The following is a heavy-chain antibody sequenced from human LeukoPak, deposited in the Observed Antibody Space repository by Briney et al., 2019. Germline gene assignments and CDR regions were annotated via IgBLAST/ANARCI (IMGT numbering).Heavy chain of an antibody. D-gene: IGHD1-26*01. CDR1: GFTFSSYW. V-gene: IGHV3-7*01. J-gene: IGHJ4*02. Sequence: GGSLRLSCAASGFTFSSYWMSWVRQTPGKGLEWVANIKRDGSETYYVDAVEGRFTTSRDNAKNSLYLQMNSLRAEDTAVYYCARDEMGATNNFDYWGQGTLVTVSS. CDR3: ARDEMGATNNFDY. CDR2: IKRDGSET.